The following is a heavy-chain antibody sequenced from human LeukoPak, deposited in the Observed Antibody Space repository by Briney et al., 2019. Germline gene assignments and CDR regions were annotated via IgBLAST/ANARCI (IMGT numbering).Heavy chain of an antibody. CDR2: INSSSSYI. V-gene: IGHV3-21*04. J-gene: IGHJ6*02. CDR1: GFTFSSYS. D-gene: IGHD3-10*01. Sequence: GGSLRLSCAASGFTFSSYSMNWVRQAPGKGLEWVSSINSSSSYIYYADSVKGRFTISRDNAKNSLYLQMNSLRAEDTAVYYCAKVRITMVRAPYGMDVWGQGTTVTVSS. CDR3: AKVRITMVRAPYGMDV.